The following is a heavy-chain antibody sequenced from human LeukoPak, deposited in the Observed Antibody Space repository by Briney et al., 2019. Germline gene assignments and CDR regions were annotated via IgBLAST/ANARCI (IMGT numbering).Heavy chain of an antibody. CDR2: ISGSGGST. CDR1: GFTFMTYC. J-gene: IGHJ3*01. Sequence: QTGGSLRLSCAASGFTFMTYCMNWVRQAPGKGLEWVSAISGSGGSTYYADSVKGRFTISRDNSKNTLYLQMNSLRAEDTAVYYCAKVFVTALTTSAFDVWGQGTMVTVSS. D-gene: IGHD4-11*01. V-gene: IGHV3-23*01. CDR3: AKVFVTALTTSAFDV.